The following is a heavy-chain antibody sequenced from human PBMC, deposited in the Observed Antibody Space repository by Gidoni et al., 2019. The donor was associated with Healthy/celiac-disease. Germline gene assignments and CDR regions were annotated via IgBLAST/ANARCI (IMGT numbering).Heavy chain of an antibody. Sequence: QVQLVQSGAEVKKPGSSVKVSCEAAGGTISSYAISWVRQAPGQGLEWMGGIIPIFGTANYAQKFQGRVTITADESTSTAYMELSSLRSEDTAVYYCARAGRTYYLPFDIWGQGTMVTVSS. CDR3: ARAGRTYYLPFDI. CDR2: IIPIFGTA. CDR1: GGTISSYA. V-gene: IGHV1-69*12. D-gene: IGHD3-10*01. J-gene: IGHJ3*02.